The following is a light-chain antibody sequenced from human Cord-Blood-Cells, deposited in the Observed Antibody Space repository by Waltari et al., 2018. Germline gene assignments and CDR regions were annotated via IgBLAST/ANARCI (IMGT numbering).Light chain of an antibody. CDR2: SNN. Sequence: QSVLTQPPSASGPPGQRATISCSGSSSNIGSNTVNWYQQLPGTAPKLLIYSNNQRPSGVPDRFSGSKSGTSASLAISGLQSEDEADYYCAAWDDSLNGWVFGGGTKLTVL. V-gene: IGLV1-44*01. CDR3: AAWDDSLNGWV. CDR1: SSNIGSNT. J-gene: IGLJ3*02.